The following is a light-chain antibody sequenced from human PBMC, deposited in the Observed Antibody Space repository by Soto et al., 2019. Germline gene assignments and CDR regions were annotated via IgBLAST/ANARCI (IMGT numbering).Light chain of an antibody. CDR2: RND. Sequence: QSVLTQPPSASGTPGQRVTISCSGTFSNLGSNFVFWYQQLPGAAPKLLISRNDQRPSGVSDRFSGSKSGTSASLAISGLRSEDEADYHCAAWDDSLRGVVFGGGTKLTVL. J-gene: IGLJ2*01. V-gene: IGLV1-47*01. CDR1: FSNLGSNF. CDR3: AAWDDSLRGVV.